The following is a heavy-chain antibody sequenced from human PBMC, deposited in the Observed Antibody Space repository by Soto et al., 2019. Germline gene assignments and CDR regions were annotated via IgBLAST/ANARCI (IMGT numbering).Heavy chain of an antibody. Sequence: ASVKVSCKASGYTFTSYAMHWVRQAPGQRLEWMGWINAGNGNTKYSQKFQGRVTITRDTSASTAYMELSSLRSEDTAVYYCARDGTLTGDRRQAFDIWGQGTMVTVSS. CDR3: ARDGTLTGDRRQAFDI. J-gene: IGHJ3*02. D-gene: IGHD7-27*01. V-gene: IGHV1-3*01. CDR1: GYTFTSYA. CDR2: INAGNGNT.